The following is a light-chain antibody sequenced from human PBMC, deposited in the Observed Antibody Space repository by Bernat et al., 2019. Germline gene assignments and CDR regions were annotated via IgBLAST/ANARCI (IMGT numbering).Light chain of an antibody. V-gene: IGKV1-5*03. CDR3: QRYNSYPYT. CDR2: KAS. Sequence: DIQMTQSPSTLSESVGDRVTITCRASQSIRSWLAWYQQKPGKAPKLLIYKASSLESGVPSRFSGSGSGTEFTLTISSLQPDDFATYYCQRYNSYPYTFGQGTKLEIQ. CDR1: QSIRSW. J-gene: IGKJ2*01.